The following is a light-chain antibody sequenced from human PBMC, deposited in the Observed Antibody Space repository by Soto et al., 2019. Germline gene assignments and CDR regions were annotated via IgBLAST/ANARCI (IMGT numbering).Light chain of an antibody. CDR2: DVS. CDR1: TSDVGGYNF. V-gene: IGLV2-14*03. CDR3: SSYTSTSTYV. Sequence: QSALTQPASVSGSPGQSITISCAGTTSDVGGYNFVSWYQQRPGKAPKLMIYDVSNRPSGVSTRFSGSKSGNTASLTISGLQAEDEAAYYCSSYTSTSTYVFGTGTKV. J-gene: IGLJ1*01.